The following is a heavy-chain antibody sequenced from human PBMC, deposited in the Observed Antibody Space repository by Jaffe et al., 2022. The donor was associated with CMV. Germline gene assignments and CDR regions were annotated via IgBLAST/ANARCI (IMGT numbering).Heavy chain of an antibody. J-gene: IGHJ6*02. CDR3: AKELKATVTTRPNYYYYGMDV. D-gene: IGHD4-17*01. V-gene: IGHV3-23*01. CDR2: ISGSGGST. CDR1: GFTFSSYA. Sequence: EVQLLESGGGLVQPGGSLRLSCAASGFTFSSYAMSWVRQAPGKGLEWVSAISGSGGSTYYADSVKGRFTISRDNSKNTLYLQMNSLRAEDTAVYYCAKELKATVTTRPNYYYYGMDVWGQGTTVTVSS.